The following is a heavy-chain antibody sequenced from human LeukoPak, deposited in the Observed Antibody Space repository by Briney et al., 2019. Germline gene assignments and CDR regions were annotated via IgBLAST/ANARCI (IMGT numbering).Heavy chain of an antibody. Sequence: AGGSLRLSCAASGFTFSSYAMSWVRQAPGKGLEWVLAISGSGGSTYYADSVKGRFTISRDNSKNTLYLQMNSLRAEDTAVYYCAKFLSYSRSLGYWGQGTLVTVSS. CDR3: AKFLSYSRSLGY. CDR1: GFTFSSYA. CDR2: ISGSGGST. D-gene: IGHD2-15*01. V-gene: IGHV3-23*01. J-gene: IGHJ4*02.